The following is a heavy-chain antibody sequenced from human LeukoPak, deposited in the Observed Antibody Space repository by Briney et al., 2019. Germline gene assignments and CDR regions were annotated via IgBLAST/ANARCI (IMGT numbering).Heavy chain of an antibody. Sequence: PGGSLRLSCAASGFIFSSSTVHWVRQAPGRGLDWVAVISYDGRKKYYADSVKGRFTISRDNSKNTLYLQMNSLRAEDTAVYYCARDMAPAPNTWYSDLWGRATLVTVSS. J-gene: IGHJ2*01. V-gene: IGHV3-30-3*01. CDR2: ISYDGRKK. CDR1: GFIFSSST. CDR3: ARDMAPAPNTWYSDL. D-gene: IGHD2-2*01.